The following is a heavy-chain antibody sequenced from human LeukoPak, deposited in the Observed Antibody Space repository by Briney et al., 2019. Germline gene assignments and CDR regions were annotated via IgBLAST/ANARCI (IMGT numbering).Heavy chain of an antibody. CDR3: ARGQGYYGSGTLWGLYYHYGMDV. J-gene: IGHJ6*02. V-gene: IGHV3-74*01. CDR2: INSDGSST. D-gene: IGHD3-10*01. CDR1: GFTFSSYW. Sequence: PGGSLRLSCAASGFTFSSYWIHWVRQAPGKGLEWVSRINSDGSSTRYADSVKGRFTMSRDNAKNTLFLQMNSLRAEDTAVYYCARGQGYYGSGTLWGLYYHYGMDVWGQGTTVTVSS.